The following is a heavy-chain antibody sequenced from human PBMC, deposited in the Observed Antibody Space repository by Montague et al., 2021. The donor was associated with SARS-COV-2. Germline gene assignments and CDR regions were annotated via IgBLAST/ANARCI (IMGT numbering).Heavy chain of an antibody. CDR2: IYYSGST. Sequence: TLSLTCTVSGGSISSGGYYWSWIRQHLGKGLEWIGYIYYSGSTYCNPSLKSRVTISLDTSKNQFSLKLSSVTAADTAVYYCAREFNKEYTGAFDIWGQGTMVTVSS. J-gene: IGHJ3*02. V-gene: IGHV4-31*03. D-gene: IGHD1-14*01. CDR1: GGSISSGGYY. CDR3: AREFNKEYTGAFDI.